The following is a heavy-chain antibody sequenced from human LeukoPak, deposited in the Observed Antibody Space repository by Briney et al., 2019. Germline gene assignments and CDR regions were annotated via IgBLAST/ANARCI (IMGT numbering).Heavy chain of an antibody. V-gene: IGHV1-2*02. Sequence: GASVKVSCKASGYTFTGYYMHWVRQAPGQGLEWMGWINPNSGGTNYAQKFQGRVTMTRDTSISTAYMELSRLRSDDTAVYFCARDVGATVVFDIWGQGTFVTVSS. CDR3: ARDVGATVVFDI. CDR2: INPNSGGT. J-gene: IGHJ3*02. CDR1: GYTFTGYY. D-gene: IGHD1-26*01.